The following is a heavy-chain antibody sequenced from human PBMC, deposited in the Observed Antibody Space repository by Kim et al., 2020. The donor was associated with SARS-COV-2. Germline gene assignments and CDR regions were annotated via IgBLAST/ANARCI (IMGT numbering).Heavy chain of an antibody. Sequence: SGPTLVKPTQTLTLTCTFSGFSLSTSGVGVGWIRQPPGKALEWLALIYLDDDKRYSPSLKSRLTITKDTSKNQVVLTVTNMYPVDSATYYCAHTAYYYDSSSFYHNIYFGYWGQGTLVTVSS. CDR3: AHTAYYYDSSSFYHNIYFGY. J-gene: IGHJ4*02. CDR1: GFSLSTSGVG. V-gene: IGHV2-5*02. D-gene: IGHD3-22*01. CDR2: IYLDDDK.